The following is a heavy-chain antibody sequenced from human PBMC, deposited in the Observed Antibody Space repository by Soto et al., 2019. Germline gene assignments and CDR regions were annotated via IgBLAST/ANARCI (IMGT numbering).Heavy chain of an antibody. D-gene: IGHD1-26*01. CDR1: GFIFENFG. J-gene: IGHJ5*02. CDR2: ISGSGFKK. CDR3: AKNQGVELVPLATVDWFDP. Sequence: GGSLRLSCAAAGFIFENFGMSWVRQAPGKGLEWISSISGSGFKKYYADSVKGRFTISRDNSKSTVYLELNNLSAEDTAVYHCAKNQGVELVPLATVDWFDPWGQGSVVTVSS. V-gene: IGHV3-23*01.